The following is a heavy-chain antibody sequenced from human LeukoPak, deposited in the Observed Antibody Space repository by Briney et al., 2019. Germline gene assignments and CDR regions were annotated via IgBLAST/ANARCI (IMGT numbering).Heavy chain of an antibody. CDR2: ISGSGGST. D-gene: IGHD2-15*01. J-gene: IGHJ6*03. V-gene: IGHV3-23*01. Sequence: GGSLRLSCAASGFTFSSYAMSWVRQAPGKGLEWVSAISGSGGSTYYADSVKGRFTISRDNAKNSLYLQMNSLRAEDTAVYYCARLFEGYCSGGSCSPGDYYYYYMDVWGKGTTVTVSS. CDR3: ARLFEGYCSGGSCSPGDYYYYYMDV. CDR1: GFTFSSYA.